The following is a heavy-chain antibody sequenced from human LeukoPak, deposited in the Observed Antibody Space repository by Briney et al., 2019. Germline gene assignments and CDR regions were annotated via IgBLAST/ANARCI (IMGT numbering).Heavy chain of an antibody. CDR1: GFTFSNAW. V-gene: IGHV3-15*01. D-gene: IGHD6-13*01. CDR3: TTAAYSHPYYFDY. Sequence: GGSLRLSCAASGFTFSNAWMSWVRQAPGKGLEWVGRIKSKTDGGTTDYAAPVKGRFTISRDDSKNTLYLQMNSLKTEDTAVYYCTTAAYSHPYYFDYWGQGTLVTVSS. CDR2: IKSKTDGGTT. J-gene: IGHJ4*02.